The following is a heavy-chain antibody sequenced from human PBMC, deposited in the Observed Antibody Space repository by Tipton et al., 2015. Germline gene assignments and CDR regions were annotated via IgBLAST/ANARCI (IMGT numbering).Heavy chain of an antibody. Sequence: TLSLTCTVSGGSISSYYWTWIRQPPGKVLEWIGYVYNSGSTDYSPSLRSRVNISVDTSKNQFSLKLNSVTAADTAIYYCARGVSYDYWGQGTPVTVSS. CDR3: ARGVSYDY. CDR1: GGSISSYY. V-gene: IGHV4-59*01. J-gene: IGHJ4*02. CDR2: VYNSGST. D-gene: IGHD2-8*01.